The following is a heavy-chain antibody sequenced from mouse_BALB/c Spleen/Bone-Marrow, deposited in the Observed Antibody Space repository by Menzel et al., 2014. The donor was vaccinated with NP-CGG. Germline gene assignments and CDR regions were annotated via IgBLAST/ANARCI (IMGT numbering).Heavy chain of an antibody. CDR3: ARSGKVRNAMDY. J-gene: IGHJ4*01. Sequence: QVQLQQSGAESVRPGVSVKISRKGSGYTFTDYAVHWVKQSHTKSLEWIGLISSYYGDATYNQKFKGKATMTVNKSSSTAFLELARLTSEDSAIYYCARSGKVRNAMDYWGQGTSVTVSS. D-gene: IGHD2-14*01. CDR2: ISSYYGDA. CDR1: GYTFTDYA. V-gene: IGHV1-67*01.